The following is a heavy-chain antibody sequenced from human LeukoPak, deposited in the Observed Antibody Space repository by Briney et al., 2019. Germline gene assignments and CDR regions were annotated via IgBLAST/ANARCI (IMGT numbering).Heavy chain of an antibody. CDR3: ARDTPHYYGSGSPSGYYYMDV. CDR2: IYYSGST. J-gene: IGHJ6*03. CDR1: GGSISSGGYY. D-gene: IGHD3-10*01. Sequence: SQTLSLTCTVSGGSISSGGYYWSWIRQPPGKGLEWIGYIYYSGSTNYNPSLKSRVTISVDTSKNQFSLKLSSVTAADTAVYYCARDTPHYYGSGSPSGYYYMDVWGKGTTVTVSS. V-gene: IGHV4-61*08.